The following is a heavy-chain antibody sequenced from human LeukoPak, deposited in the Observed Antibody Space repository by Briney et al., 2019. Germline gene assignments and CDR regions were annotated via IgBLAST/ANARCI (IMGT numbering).Heavy chain of an antibody. D-gene: IGHD2-2*01. J-gene: IGHJ6*03. CDR3: ASRDAPPGYYYYMDV. Sequence: SETLSLTCAVYGGSFSGYYWSWIRQPPGKGLEWIGEINHSGSTNYNPSLKSRVTISVDTSKNQFSLKLTSVTAADTAVYYCASRDAPPGYYYYMDVWGIGATVTVSS. V-gene: IGHV4-34*01. CDR2: INHSGST. CDR1: GGSFSGYY.